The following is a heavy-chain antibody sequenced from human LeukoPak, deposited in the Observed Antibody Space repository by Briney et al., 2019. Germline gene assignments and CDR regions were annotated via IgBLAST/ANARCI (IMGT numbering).Heavy chain of an antibody. Sequence: SVKVSCKASGGTFSSYAISWVRQAPGQGLEWMGGIIPIFGTANYAQKFQGRVTITADKSTSTAYMELSSLRSEDTAVYYCARDLITMVRGVRFTAFDIWGQGTMVTVS. CDR2: IIPIFGTA. V-gene: IGHV1-69*06. CDR1: GGTFSSYA. CDR3: ARDLITMVRGVRFTAFDI. D-gene: IGHD3-10*01. J-gene: IGHJ3*02.